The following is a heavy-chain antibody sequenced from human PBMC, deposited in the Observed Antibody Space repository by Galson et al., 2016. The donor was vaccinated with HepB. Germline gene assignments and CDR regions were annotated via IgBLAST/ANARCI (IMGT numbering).Heavy chain of an antibody. CDR2: ISGNGGTT. CDR3: AKGLGTSGMFRVYSFYLDI. V-gene: IGHV3-23*01. Sequence: SLRLSCAASGFDFSLYSMEWVRQAPGKGLEWVSTISGNGGTTHYADSVKGRFTISRDNSKNTVFLQLNSLRVEDTAVYYCAKGLGTSGMFRVYSFYLDIWGKGTAVTVSS. CDR1: GFDFSLYS. J-gene: IGHJ6*03. D-gene: IGHD1-1*01.